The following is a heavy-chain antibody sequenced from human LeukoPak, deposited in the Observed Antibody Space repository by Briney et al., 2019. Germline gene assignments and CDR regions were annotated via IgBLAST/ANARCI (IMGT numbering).Heavy chain of an antibody. CDR1: GFTFSTYD. CDR2: IGTAGDT. D-gene: IGHD3-10*01. CDR3: ARALMIRGVIIPACDY. V-gene: IGHV3-13*01. J-gene: IGHJ4*02. Sequence: GGSLRLPCAASGFTFSTYDMHWVRQSTGKGLEWVSGIGTAGDTHYPGSVKGRFTISRENGKNSLYLQMNSLTAEDTAVYYCARALMIRGVIIPACDYWGQGALVTVSS.